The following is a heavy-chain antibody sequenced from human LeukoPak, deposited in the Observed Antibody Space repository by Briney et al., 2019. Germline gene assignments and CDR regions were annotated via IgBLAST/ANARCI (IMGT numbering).Heavy chain of an antibody. CDR2: ISSTGGTT. V-gene: IGHV3-23*01. CDR1: GITFSSYG. Sequence: GGSLRLSCAASGITFSSYGMSWVRQAPGKGLEWVSSISSTGGTTYYADSVKGRFTISRDNSKNSLYLQMNSLRAEDTAVYYCARGPRWFDPWGQGTLVTVSS. J-gene: IGHJ5*02. CDR3: ARGPRWFDP.